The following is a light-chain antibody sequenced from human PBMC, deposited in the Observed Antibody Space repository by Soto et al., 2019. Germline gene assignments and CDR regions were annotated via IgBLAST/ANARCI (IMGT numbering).Light chain of an antibody. V-gene: IGKV1-12*01. CDR1: RGIGDG. Sequence: IHMTHSPSSLSAVVVYRVTITFRASRGIGDGLAWFQQKPGKAPQFLIQAASNLQSGVPSRFSGSGSGTEFILSINSLQPEDIATYYCLQVSSFPRTFGQGTKVDIK. J-gene: IGKJ1*01. CDR3: LQVSSFPRT. CDR2: AAS.